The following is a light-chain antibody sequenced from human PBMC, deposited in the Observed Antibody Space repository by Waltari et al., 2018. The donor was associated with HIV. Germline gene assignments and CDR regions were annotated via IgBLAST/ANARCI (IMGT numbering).Light chain of an antibody. J-gene: IGLJ3*02. V-gene: IGLV3-25*03. CDR3: QAADSSGTYKGNWV. CDR2: KDS. CDR1: ALPKQY. Sequence: SYELTQPPSVSVSPGQTARITCSGDALPKQYAYWYQQKPGQAPVLVIYKDSERPSGIPGRVSGSSSGTTVTLTISGVQAEDEADYYCQAADSSGTYKGNWVFGGGTKLTVL.